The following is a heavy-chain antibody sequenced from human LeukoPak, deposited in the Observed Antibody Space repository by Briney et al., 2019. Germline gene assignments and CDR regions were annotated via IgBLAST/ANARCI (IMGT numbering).Heavy chain of an antibody. Sequence: VASVKVSCKAFGYTFTSNYMHWVRQAPGQGPEWMGVISPSGGSTTYAQKFQGRVTLTRDMSTSTDYLELSSLRSDDTAVYYCAREGLLRWFDPWGQGTLVTVSS. CDR1: GYTFTSNY. CDR2: ISPSGGST. D-gene: IGHD2-15*01. J-gene: IGHJ5*02. CDR3: AREGLLRWFDP. V-gene: IGHV1-46*01.